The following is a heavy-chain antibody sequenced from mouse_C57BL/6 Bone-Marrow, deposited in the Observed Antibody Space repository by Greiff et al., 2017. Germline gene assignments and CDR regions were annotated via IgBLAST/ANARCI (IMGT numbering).Heavy chain of an antibody. V-gene: IGHV1-55*01. Sequence: VQLQQPGAELVKPGASVKMSCKASGYTFTSYWITWVKQRPGQGLEWIGDIYPGSGSTNYNEKFKSKATLTVDTSSSTAYMQLSSLTSEDSAVYYCARSLGYYSNYEDFCYYAMDYWGQGTSVTVSS. J-gene: IGHJ4*01. CDR2: IYPGSGST. CDR1: GYTFTSYW. CDR3: ARSLGYYSNYEDFCYYAMDY. D-gene: IGHD2-5*01.